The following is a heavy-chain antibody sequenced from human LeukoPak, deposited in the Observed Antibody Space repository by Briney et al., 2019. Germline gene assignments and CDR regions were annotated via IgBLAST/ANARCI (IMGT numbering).Heavy chain of an antibody. CDR3: ARESPCSGDGCHARLDY. V-gene: IGHV1-2*02. D-gene: IGHD2-15*01. CDR1: GYTFTGYY. Sequence: ASVKVSCKASGYTFTGYYMHWVRQAPGQGLEWMRWINPNSGGTNYAQKFQGRVTISRDTSANTAYMELNILKVEDTAVYYCARESPCSGDGCHARLDYWGRGTLVTVSS. CDR2: INPNSGGT. J-gene: IGHJ4*02.